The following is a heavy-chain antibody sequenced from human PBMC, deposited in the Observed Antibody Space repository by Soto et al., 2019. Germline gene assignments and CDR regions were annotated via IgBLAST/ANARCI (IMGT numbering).Heavy chain of an antibody. CDR2: IIPILGTA. J-gene: IGHJ4*02. CDR1: GGTFSSYA. V-gene: IGHV1-69*01. CDR3: ASFSRGYDSSEY. D-gene: IGHD3-22*01. Sequence: QVQLVQSGAEVKKPGSSVKVSCKASGGTFSSYAISWVRQAPGQGLEWMGGIIPILGTAKYAQKFQGRVKITADESASTADMVLSSLRAEETAVYCGASFSRGYDSSEYWGQGTLVTVSS.